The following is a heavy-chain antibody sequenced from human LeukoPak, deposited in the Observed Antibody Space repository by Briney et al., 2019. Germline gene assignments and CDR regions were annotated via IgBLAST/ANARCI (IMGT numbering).Heavy chain of an antibody. Sequence: SVKVSCKASGGTFSSYAISWVRQASGQGLEWMGRIIPIFATANYAQQFQGRVTITADKSTSTAYMELSSLRSEDTAVYYCASHITDPTNSGFDLRNKVMGGYWGQGTLVTVSS. D-gene: IGHD3-22*01. V-gene: IGHV1-69*06. CDR2: IIPIFATA. J-gene: IGHJ4*02. CDR3: ASHITDPTNSGFDLRNKVMGGY. CDR1: GGTFSSYA.